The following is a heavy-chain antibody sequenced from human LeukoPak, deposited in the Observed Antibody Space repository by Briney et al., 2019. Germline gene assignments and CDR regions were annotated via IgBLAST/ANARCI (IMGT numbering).Heavy chain of an antibody. Sequence: PGGSLRLSCAASGFTFSSYAMTWVRQAPGKGLEWVSAISYDRGNIYYADSVKGRFTISRDNSKNILYLQMNSLRAEDTAVYYCARDLTGSRTFDYWGQGTLVTVSS. CDR3: ARDLTGSRTFDY. D-gene: IGHD1-26*01. J-gene: IGHJ4*02. CDR2: ISYDRGNI. V-gene: IGHV3-23*01. CDR1: GFTFSSYA.